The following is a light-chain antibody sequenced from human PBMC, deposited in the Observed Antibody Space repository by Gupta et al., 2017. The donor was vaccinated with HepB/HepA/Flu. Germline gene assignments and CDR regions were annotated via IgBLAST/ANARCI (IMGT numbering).Light chain of an antibody. CDR3: QQEASPLCI. CDR2: KAS. V-gene: IGKV1-5*03. J-gene: IGKJ2*04. Sequence: IQMTQSPSTLSASVGDRVTITCRASQSINTWLAWYQQKPGKAPKLLIYKASTLESGVPSRFSGSGSGTEFTLTISSLQPDDFATYYCQQEASPLCIFGQGTKIEIK. CDR1: QSINTW.